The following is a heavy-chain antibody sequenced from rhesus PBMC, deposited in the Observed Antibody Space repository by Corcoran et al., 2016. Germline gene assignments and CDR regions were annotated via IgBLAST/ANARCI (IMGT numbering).Heavy chain of an antibody. V-gene: IGHV3S5*01. J-gene: IGHJ4*01. Sequence: EVRLVETGGGLVQPGGSVRLSCAASGVIFGPCSMQWVRQAQGKGLEGISTINSGGRTYYADSVKGRFTISRDNSKNTGSLQMNSLTDEDSAVYYCTKDGNGGWHFDFWGQGVLVTVSS. CDR1: GVIFGPCS. CDR3: TKDGNGGWHFDF. CDR2: INSGGRT. D-gene: IGHD6-37*01.